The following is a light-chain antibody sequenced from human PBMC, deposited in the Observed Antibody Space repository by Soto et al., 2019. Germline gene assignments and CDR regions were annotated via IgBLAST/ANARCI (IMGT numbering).Light chain of an antibody. CDR2: KAS. J-gene: IGKJ4*01. Sequence: DIQMTQSPSTLSASVGDRVTITCRASQSINNWLAWYQQKPGKAPKLLISKASNLKSGVPSRFSGTGSGTEFTLTISSLQPDDFASYYCQQYDSYPFTFGGETEVEI. CDR3: QQYDSYPFT. V-gene: IGKV1-5*03. CDR1: QSINNW.